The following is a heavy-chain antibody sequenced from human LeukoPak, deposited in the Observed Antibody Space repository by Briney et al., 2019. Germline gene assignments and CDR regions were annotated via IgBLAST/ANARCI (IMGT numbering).Heavy chain of an antibody. CDR1: GGAISSSSYY. D-gene: IGHD2-15*01. Sequence: PSETLSLTCTVSGGAISSSSYYWGWIRQPPGKWLEWIGSIYYSGSTYYNPSLKSRVTISVDTSKNQFSLKLSSVTAADTAVYYCARDVVSHAFDIWGQGTMVTVSS. CDR2: IYYSGST. CDR3: ARDVVSHAFDI. J-gene: IGHJ3*02. V-gene: IGHV4-39*02.